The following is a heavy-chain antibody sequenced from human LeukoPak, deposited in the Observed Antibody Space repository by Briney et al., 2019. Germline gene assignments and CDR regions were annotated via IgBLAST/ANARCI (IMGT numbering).Heavy chain of an antibody. Sequence: GGSLRLSCAASGFTFSSYWMHWVRQVPGKGLVWVARINGDGSNIAYADSVKGRFTISRDNSKNTLYLQMNSLRAEDTAVYYCAKGRITIFGVVPYYYYYGMDVWGQGTTVTVSS. CDR1: GFTFSSYW. V-gene: IGHV3-74*01. CDR2: INGDGSNI. J-gene: IGHJ6*02. CDR3: AKGRITIFGVVPYYYYYGMDV. D-gene: IGHD3-3*01.